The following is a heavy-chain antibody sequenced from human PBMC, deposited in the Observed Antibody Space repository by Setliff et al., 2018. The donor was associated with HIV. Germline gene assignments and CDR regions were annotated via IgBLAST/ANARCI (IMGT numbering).Heavy chain of an antibody. CDR2: IYASGNS. Sequence: PSETLSLTCSVSGGFMNNYSWNWIRQPAGKGLEWIGRIYASGNSNYNPSLKDRVTMSMDASRNFFSLEMTSVAAADTAMYFCATFVSCGGDCSSLWYFDLWGRGTLVTVSS. V-gene: IGHV4-4*07. D-gene: IGHD2-21*01. J-gene: IGHJ2*01. CDR1: GGFMNNYS. CDR3: ATFVSCGGDCSSLWYFDL.